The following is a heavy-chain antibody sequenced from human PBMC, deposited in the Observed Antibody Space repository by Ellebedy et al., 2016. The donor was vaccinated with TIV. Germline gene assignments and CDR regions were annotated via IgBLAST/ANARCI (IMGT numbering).Heavy chain of an antibody. J-gene: IGHJ5*02. Sequence: GESLKISXAASGFTFSDYNMSWLRQAPGKGLEWVSYISGRGSTIYYSDFVKGRFTISRDNAKKSLYLHMSSLRAEDTAIYYCARDPTIDYGDYNWLDPWGQGTLVTVSS. CDR2: ISGRGSTI. CDR1: GFTFSDYN. D-gene: IGHD4-17*01. V-gene: IGHV3-11*01. CDR3: ARDPTIDYGDYNWLDP.